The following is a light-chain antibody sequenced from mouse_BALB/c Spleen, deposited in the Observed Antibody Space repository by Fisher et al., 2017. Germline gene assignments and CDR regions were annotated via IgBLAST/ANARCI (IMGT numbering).Light chain of an antibody. CDR2: STS. CDR3: QQWSSSPPT. V-gene: IGKV4-74*01. CDR1: SSVSSSY. J-gene: IGKJ5*01. Sequence: IVITQSPAIMSASLGERVTMTCTASSSVSSSYLHWYQQKPGSSPKLWIYSTSNLASGVPARFSGSGSGTSYSLTISSVKAEDAATYYCQQWSSSPPTFGAGTKLELK.